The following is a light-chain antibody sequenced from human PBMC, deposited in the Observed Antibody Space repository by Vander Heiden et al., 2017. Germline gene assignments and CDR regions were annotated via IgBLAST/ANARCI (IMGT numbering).Light chain of an antibody. CDR3: CSYAGSSTRGV. CDR1: YHDVGSYNL. CDR2: VFS. J-gene: IGLJ2*01. V-gene: IGLV2-23*02. Sequence: QSALTLPASVCGCPGQSITISCTGTYHDVGSYNLVSWYQQQPAKAPRLLIHVFSNRPSGVSDRFSGLQAEDEADYYCCSYAGSSTRGVFGGGTKLTVL.